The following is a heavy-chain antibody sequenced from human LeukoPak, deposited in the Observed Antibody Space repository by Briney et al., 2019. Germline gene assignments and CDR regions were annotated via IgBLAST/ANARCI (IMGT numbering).Heavy chain of an antibody. CDR1: GGSISSYY. CDR2: ISSSSSYI. V-gene: IGHV3-21*01. J-gene: IGHJ4*02. D-gene: IGHD3-16*02. CDR3: ARGSDYVWGSYRYRPSLFDY. Sequence: ETLSLTCTVSGGSISSYYWSWIRQAPGKGLEWVSSISSSSSYIYYADSVKGRFTISRDNAKNSLYLQMNSLRAEDTAVYYCARGSDYVWGSYRYRPSLFDYWGQGTLVTVSS.